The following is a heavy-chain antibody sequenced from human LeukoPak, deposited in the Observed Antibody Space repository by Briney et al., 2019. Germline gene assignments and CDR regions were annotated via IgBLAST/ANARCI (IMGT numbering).Heavy chain of an antibody. Sequence: SETLSLTCNVSGYSISSGYFWGWVRQAPGKGLEWIGSIYQGATVHYNPSLKSRVTISVDTSKNQFSLKLSSVTAADTAVYYCARLRNYYGSGSYYNDYWGQGTLVTVSS. CDR3: ARLRNYYGSGSYYNDY. CDR2: IYQGATV. CDR1: GYSISSGYF. D-gene: IGHD3-10*01. J-gene: IGHJ4*02. V-gene: IGHV4-38-2*02.